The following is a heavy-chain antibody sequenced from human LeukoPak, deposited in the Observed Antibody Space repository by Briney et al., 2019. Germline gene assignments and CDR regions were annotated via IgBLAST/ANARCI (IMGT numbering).Heavy chain of an antibody. J-gene: IGHJ4*02. CDR2: ISINVGST. CDR3: ARGRDGYNPFDY. CDR1: GFTFSSYA. V-gene: IGHV3-64*01. Sequence: GGSLRLSCAASGFTFSSYAMPWVRQPPGKGLEYVASISINVGSTYYANSVKGRFTIYRDNYKNTLYLQMGSMRAEDMAVYYCARGRDGYNPFDYWGQGTLVTVSS. D-gene: IGHD5-24*01.